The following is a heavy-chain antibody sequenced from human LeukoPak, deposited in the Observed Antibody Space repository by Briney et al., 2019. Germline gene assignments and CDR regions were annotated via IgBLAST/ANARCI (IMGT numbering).Heavy chain of an antibody. CDR2: IYYSGST. D-gene: IGHD4-17*01. V-gene: IGHV4-59*08. CDR3: ARTYGDYVPYYFDY. CDR1: GGSISSYY. J-gene: IGHJ4*02. Sequence: SETLSLTCTVSGGSISSYYWSWIRQPPGKGLEWIGYIYYSGSTNYNPSLKSRVTISVDTSKNQFSLKLSSVTAADTAVYYCARTYGDYVPYYFDYWGQGALVTVSS.